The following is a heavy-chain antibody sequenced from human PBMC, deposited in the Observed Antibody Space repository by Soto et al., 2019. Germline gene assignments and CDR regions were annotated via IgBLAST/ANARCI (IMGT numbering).Heavy chain of an antibody. D-gene: IGHD1-1*01. V-gene: IGHV1-18*01. CDR3: ASHDPGARFDP. CDR2: VSANNGHT. J-gene: IGHJ5*02. Sequence: QGQLVQSGAEVKKPGASVKLSCKASGFTFSNYGLNWVRQAPGQGLEWMGWVSANNGHTNYAQNLQGRVTMTRDTSISTAYMELSSLRSDDTAVYYCASHDPGARFDPWGQGTLVIVSS. CDR1: GFTFSNYG.